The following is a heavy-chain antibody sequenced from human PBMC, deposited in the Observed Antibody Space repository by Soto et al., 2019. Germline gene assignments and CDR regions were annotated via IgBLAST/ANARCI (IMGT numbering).Heavy chain of an antibody. CDR2: INPSFGTA. D-gene: IGHD6-6*01. CDR3: ARDAPPPRDSSIEAQAYYYGMDV. Sequence: SVKVSCKASGYTFSSYAISWVRQAPGQGLEWMGMINPSFGTANYAQKFQGRVTMTADTSTSTAYMELSSLRSEDTAVYYCARDAPPPRDSSIEAQAYYYGMDVWGQGTTVTVSS. CDR1: GYTFSSYA. J-gene: IGHJ6*02. V-gene: IGHV1-69*06.